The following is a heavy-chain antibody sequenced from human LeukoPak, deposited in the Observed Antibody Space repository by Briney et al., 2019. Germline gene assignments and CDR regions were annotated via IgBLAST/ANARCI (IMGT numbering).Heavy chain of an antibody. CDR1: GGSFSGYY. Sequence: SETLSLTCAVYGGSFSGYYWSWIRQPPGKGLEWIGEINHSGSTNYNPSLKSRVTISVDTSKNQFSLKLSSVTAADTAVYYCARSWHDYTHLSRNPHDFWGQGTLVTLSS. V-gene: IGHV4-34*01. CDR2: INHSGST. J-gene: IGHJ4*02. D-gene: IGHD4-11*01. CDR3: ARSWHDYTHLSRNPHDF.